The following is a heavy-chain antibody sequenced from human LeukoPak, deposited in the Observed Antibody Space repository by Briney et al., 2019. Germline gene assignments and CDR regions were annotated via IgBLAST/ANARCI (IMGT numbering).Heavy chain of an antibody. V-gene: IGHV4-38-2*02. CDR2: IYHSGST. D-gene: IGHD6-13*01. J-gene: IGHJ4*02. CDR3: ARDSSLHYFDY. CDR1: GYSISSGYY. Sequence: SETLSLTCAVSGYSISSGYYWGWIRQPPGKGLEWIGIIYHSGSTYYNPSLKSRVTISVDTSKNQFSLKLSSVTAADTAVYYCARDSSLHYFDYWGQGTLVTVSS.